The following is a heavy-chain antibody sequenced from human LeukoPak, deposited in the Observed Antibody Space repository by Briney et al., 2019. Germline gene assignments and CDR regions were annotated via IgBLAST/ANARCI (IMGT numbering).Heavy chain of an antibody. J-gene: IGHJ4*02. CDR2: INWNGDTR. CDR3: ARGNNSGWSVGFDY. CDR1: GFTFDDYG. Sequence: GGSLRLSCVASGFTFDDYGMSWVRQAPGKGLEWVSGINWNGDTRGYAASVRGRFTISRDNAKNSLYLQMNSLRAEDTALYYCARGNNSGWSVGFDYWGQGTLVTVSS. D-gene: IGHD6-19*01. V-gene: IGHV3-20*04.